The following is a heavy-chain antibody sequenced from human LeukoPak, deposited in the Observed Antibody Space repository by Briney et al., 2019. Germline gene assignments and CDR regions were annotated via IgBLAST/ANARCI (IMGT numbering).Heavy chain of an antibody. J-gene: IGHJ4*02. CDR2: IWYDGSNK. Sequence: GGSLRLSCAASGFTFSSYGMHWVRQAPGKGLEWVAVIWYDGSNKYYADSVKGRFTISRDNSKNTLYLQMNSLRAGDTAVYYCARDRGITGTSFPIDYWGQGTLVTVSS. D-gene: IGHD1-7*01. CDR3: ARDRGITGTSFPIDY. V-gene: IGHV3-33*01. CDR1: GFTFSSYG.